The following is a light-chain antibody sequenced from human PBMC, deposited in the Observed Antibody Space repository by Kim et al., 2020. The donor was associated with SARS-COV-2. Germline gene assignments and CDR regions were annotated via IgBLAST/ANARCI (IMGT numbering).Light chain of an antibody. V-gene: IGKV3-15*01. Sequence: EIVMTQSPATLSVSPGERATLSCRASQSVGSNLAWYQHKPGQAPRLLIYGASTRATGIPARVSGSGSGTEFTLTISSLQSEDFAVYYCQQYNNWPLLAFGPGTKVDIK. J-gene: IGKJ3*01. CDR2: GAS. CDR1: QSVGSN. CDR3: QQYNNWPLLA.